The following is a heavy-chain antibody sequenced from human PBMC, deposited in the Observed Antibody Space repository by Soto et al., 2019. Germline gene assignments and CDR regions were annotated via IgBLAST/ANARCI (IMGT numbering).Heavy chain of an antibody. Sequence: PSETLSLTCAVYGGSFSGYYWSWIRQPPGKGLEWIGEINHSGSTNYNPSLKSRVTISVDTSKNQFSLKLSSVTAADTAVYYCASARGILGCTNGVCYSVLREYYFDYWGQGTLVTVSS. CDR2: INHSGST. D-gene: IGHD2-8*01. V-gene: IGHV4-34*01. CDR1: GGSFSGYY. J-gene: IGHJ4*02. CDR3: ASARGILGCTNGVCYSVLREYYFDY.